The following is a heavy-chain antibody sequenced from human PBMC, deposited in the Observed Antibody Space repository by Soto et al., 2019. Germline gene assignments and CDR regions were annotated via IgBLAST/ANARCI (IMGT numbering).Heavy chain of an antibody. V-gene: IGHV3-66*02. CDR3: TIVRVADSALDH. Sequence: DVQLVESGGGLIQPGGSLRLSCAAFGLTVSGKKYISWVRQAPGKGLEWVSALYDVDGTYYADSVKGRFTTSIDNSKNPLFLHMSNLRAEDTAMYYCTIVRVADSALDHWGQGTLVTVSS. J-gene: IGHJ4*02. D-gene: IGHD3-10*02. CDR1: GLTVSGKKY. CDR2: LYDVDGT.